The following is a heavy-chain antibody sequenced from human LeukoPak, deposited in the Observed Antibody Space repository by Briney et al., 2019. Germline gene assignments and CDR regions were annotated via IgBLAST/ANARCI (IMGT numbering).Heavy chain of an antibody. CDR1: GYTFTSYG. J-gene: IGHJ4*02. CDR3: ARVRYCSGGSCYYFDY. Sequence: ASVKVSCKASGYTFTSYGISWVRQAPGQGLEWMGWISDYNGNTNYAQKLQGRVTMTTDTSTSTAYMELRSLRSDDTAVYYCARVRYCSGGSCYYFDYWGQGTLVTVSS. D-gene: IGHD2-15*01. V-gene: IGHV1-18*01. CDR2: ISDYNGNT.